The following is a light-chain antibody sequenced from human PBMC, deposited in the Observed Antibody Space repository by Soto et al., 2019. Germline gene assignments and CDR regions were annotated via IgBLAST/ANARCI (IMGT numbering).Light chain of an antibody. CDR3: SSYTSSSTLLV. CDR1: SSDVGGYNY. J-gene: IGLJ1*01. Sequence: QSALTQPASVSGSPGQSITISCTGTSSDVGGYNYVSWYQQHPGKAPKVMIYEVSNRPSGVSNRFSGSKSGNTASLTISGLQAEDEADYYCSSYTSSSTLLVFGTGTKLTVL. CDR2: EVS. V-gene: IGLV2-14*01.